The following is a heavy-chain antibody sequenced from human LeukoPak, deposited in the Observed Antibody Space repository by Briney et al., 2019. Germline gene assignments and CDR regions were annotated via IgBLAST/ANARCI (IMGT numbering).Heavy chain of an antibody. J-gene: IGHJ4*02. CDR1: GFSFSGHW. V-gene: IGHV3-74*01. CDR2: ISPTGSTT. CDR3: ARGPNSNWSGLDF. Sequence: GGSLRLSCTASGFSFSGHWMHWARQLPGKGLVWVARISPTGSTTSYADSVKGRFTVSRDNAKNTLYLQVNNLRAEDTAVYYCARGPNSNWSGLDFWGQGTLLTVSS. D-gene: IGHD6-6*01.